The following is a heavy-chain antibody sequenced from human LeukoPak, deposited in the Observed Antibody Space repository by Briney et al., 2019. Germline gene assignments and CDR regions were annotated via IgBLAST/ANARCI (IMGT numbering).Heavy chain of an antibody. CDR2: IIHIFGTA. CDR3: ARELNIHPLFDY. D-gene: IGHD2/OR15-2a*01. J-gene: IGHJ4*02. V-gene: IGHV1-69*06. Sequence: GASVKVSCKASGGTFSSYAISWVRQAPGQGLGWMGGIIHIFGTANYAQKFQGRVTITADKSTSTAYMELSSLRSEDTAVYYCARELNIHPLFDYWGQGTLVTVSS. CDR1: GGTFSSYA.